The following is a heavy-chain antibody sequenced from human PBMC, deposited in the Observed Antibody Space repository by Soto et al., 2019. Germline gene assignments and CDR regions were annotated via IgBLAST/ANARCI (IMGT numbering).Heavy chain of an antibody. J-gene: IGHJ4*02. CDR2: IYYSGST. CDR3: ARTLWGSSRFDY. Sequence: PSETLSLTCTVSGGSISSGGYYWSWIRQHPGKGLEWIGYIYYSGSTYYNPSLKSRVTISVDTSKNQFSLKLSSVTAADTAVYYCARTLWGSSRFDYWGQGTLVTVSS. D-gene: IGHD3-16*01. CDR1: GGSISSGGYY. V-gene: IGHV4-31*03.